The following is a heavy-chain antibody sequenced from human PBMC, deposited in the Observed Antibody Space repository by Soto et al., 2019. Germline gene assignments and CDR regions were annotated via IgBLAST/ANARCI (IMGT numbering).Heavy chain of an antibody. D-gene: IGHD2-2*01. CDR3: ARGPRGLYHHDY. Sequence: GGSLRLSCAASGFTFSSYGMHWVRQAPGKGLEWVAVICYDGSSKNYADSVKGRFTISRDNAKNTLYLQMNSLRVDDTAVYYCARGPRGLYHHDYWGQGALVTVSS. CDR2: ICYDGSSK. V-gene: IGHV3-33*03. CDR1: GFTFSSYG. J-gene: IGHJ4*02.